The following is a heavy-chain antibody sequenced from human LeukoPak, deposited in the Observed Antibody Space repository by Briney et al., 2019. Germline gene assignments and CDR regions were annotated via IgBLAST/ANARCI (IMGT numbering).Heavy chain of an antibody. Sequence: GGSLRLSCAASGFTFSSYWMSWVRQAPGKGLEWVANIKQGGSEKYYVDSVKGRFTISRDNAKNSLYLQMNSLRAEDTAVYYCARDLEGHICYFDYWGQGTLVTVSS. V-gene: IGHV3-7*01. CDR1: GFTFSSYW. D-gene: IGHD2-21*01. CDR2: IKQGGSEK. CDR3: ARDLEGHICYFDY. J-gene: IGHJ4*02.